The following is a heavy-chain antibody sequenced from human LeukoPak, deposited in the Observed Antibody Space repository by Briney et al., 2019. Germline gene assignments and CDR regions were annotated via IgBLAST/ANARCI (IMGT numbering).Heavy chain of an antibody. CDR2: IYYSGST. J-gene: IGHJ4*02. D-gene: IGHD3-10*01. Sequence: XAVYGGSFSGYYXXWIRQPPGKGXEWXGSIYYSGSTYYNPSLKSRVTISVDTSKNQFSLKLSSVTAADTAVYYCARAPITMVRGVIRGPFDYWGQGTLVTVSS. V-gene: IGHV4-34*01. CDR3: ARAPITMVRGVIRGPFDY. CDR1: GGSFSGYY.